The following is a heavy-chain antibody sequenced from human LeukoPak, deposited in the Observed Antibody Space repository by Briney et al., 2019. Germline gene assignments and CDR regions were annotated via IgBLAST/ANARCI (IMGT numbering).Heavy chain of an antibody. CDR2: ISAYNGNT. J-gene: IGHJ4*02. CDR1: GYTFTSYG. D-gene: IGHD3-16*01. Sequence: ASVTVSCKASGYTFTSYGISWVRQAPGQGLEWMGWISAYNGNTNYAQKLQGRVTMTTDTSTSTAYMELRSLRSDDTAVYYYASGHYDYVWGSYSNAMYYFDYWGQGTLVTVSS. CDR3: ASGHYDYVWGSYSNAMYYFDY. V-gene: IGHV1-18*01.